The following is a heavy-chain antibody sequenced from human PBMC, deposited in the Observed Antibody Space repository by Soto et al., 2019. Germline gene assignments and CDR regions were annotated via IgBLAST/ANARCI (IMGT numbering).Heavy chain of an antibody. J-gene: IGHJ4*02. CDR3: ATRVAATGRYYFDY. CDR2: FYSGGST. Sequence: PGGSLRLSCAASGFTFSNYAMSWVRQAPGKGLEWVSVFYSGGSTYYADSVKGRFTISRDNSKNTLYLQMNSLRAEDTAVYYCATRVAATGRYYFDYWGQGTLVTVSS. V-gene: IGHV3-23*01. D-gene: IGHD1-26*01. CDR1: GFTFSNYA.